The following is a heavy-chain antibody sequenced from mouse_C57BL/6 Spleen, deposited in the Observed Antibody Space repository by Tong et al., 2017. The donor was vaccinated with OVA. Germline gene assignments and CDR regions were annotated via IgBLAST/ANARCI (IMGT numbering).Heavy chain of an antibody. J-gene: IGHJ2*01. D-gene: IGHD2-1*01. CDR2: ISPGNGDI. Sequence: VQLQESGAELVKPGASVKISCKASGYTFTDHAIHWVKQKPEQGLEWIGYISPGNGDIKYNEKFKGKATLTADKSSSTGYMQLNSLTSEDSAVYFCKTGLHWNYWGQGTTLTVSS. CDR3: KTGLHWNY. CDR1: GYTFTDHA. V-gene: IGHV1S53*02.